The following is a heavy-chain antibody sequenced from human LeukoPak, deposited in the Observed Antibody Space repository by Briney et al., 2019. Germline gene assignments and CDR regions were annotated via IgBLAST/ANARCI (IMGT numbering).Heavy chain of an antibody. CDR2: INHSGSA. D-gene: IGHD3-22*01. CDR3: AREPLHARVVITTPSYYFDY. J-gene: IGHJ4*02. V-gene: IGHV4-34*01. CDR1: GGSFSGYY. Sequence: SETLSLTCAVYGGSFSGYYWSWIRQPPGKGLEWSGEINHSGSANYNPSLKSRVTISVDTSKNQFSLKLSSVTAADTAVYYCAREPLHARVVITTPSYYFDYWGQGTLVTVSS.